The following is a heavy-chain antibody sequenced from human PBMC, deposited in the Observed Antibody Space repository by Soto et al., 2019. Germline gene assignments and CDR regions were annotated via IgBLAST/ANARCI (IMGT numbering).Heavy chain of an antibody. D-gene: IGHD6-6*01. J-gene: IGHJ4*02. Sequence: ASVKVSCKASGYTFTGYYMHWVRQAPGQGLEWMGWINPNSGGTNYAQKFQGWVTMTRDTSISTAYMELSRLRSDDTAVYYCARDRRSSSSFFYDYWGQGXLVTVSS. CDR1: GYTFTGYY. V-gene: IGHV1-2*04. CDR3: ARDRRSSSSFFYDY. CDR2: INPNSGGT.